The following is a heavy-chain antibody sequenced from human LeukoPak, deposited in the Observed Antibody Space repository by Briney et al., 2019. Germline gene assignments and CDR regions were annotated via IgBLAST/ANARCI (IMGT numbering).Heavy chain of an antibody. D-gene: IGHD6-19*01. CDR3: AKDGYRGIAVALIYFDY. CDR2: IRNDGTNK. J-gene: IGHJ4*02. Sequence: GGSLRLSCAASGFSFSSYGMHWVRQAPGKGLEWVALIRNDGTNKYYADSVKGRFTISRDNSKNTLYLQMNSLRAEDTAVYYCAKDGYRGIAVALIYFDYWGQGTLVTVSS. V-gene: IGHV3-30*02. CDR1: GFSFSSYG.